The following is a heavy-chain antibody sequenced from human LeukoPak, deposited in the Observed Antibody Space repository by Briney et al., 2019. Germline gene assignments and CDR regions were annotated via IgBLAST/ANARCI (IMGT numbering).Heavy chain of an antibody. CDR3: ARLVRGIYDYFDY. V-gene: IGHV1-69*06. Sequence: SVKVSCKASGGTFSSYAISWVRQAPGQGLEWMGGIIPIFGTANYAQKFQGRVTITADKSTSTAYMELSSLRSEDTAVYYCARLVRGIYDYFDYWGQGTLVTVSS. D-gene: IGHD3-10*01. CDR1: GGTFSSYA. J-gene: IGHJ4*02. CDR2: IIPIFGTA.